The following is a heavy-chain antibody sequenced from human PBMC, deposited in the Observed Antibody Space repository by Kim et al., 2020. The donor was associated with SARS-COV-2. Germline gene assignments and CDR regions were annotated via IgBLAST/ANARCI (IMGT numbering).Heavy chain of an antibody. CDR3: ARGLRGVTKNYYYYYGMDV. CDR2: INHSGST. Sequence: SETLSLTCAVYGGSFSGYYWSWIRQPPGKGLEWIGEINHSGSTNYNPSLKSRVTISVDTSKNQFSLKLSSVTAADTAVYYCARGLRGVTKNYYYYYGMDV. D-gene: IGHD4-17*01. J-gene: IGHJ6*01. CDR1: GGSFSGYY. V-gene: IGHV4-34*01.